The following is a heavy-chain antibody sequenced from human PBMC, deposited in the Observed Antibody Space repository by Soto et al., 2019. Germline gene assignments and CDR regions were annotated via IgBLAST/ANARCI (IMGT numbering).Heavy chain of an antibody. CDR3: ATNPPLGAMVTARYYYYYMDV. CDR1: GFTFSDYY. Sequence: GGSLRLSCAASGFTFSDYYMSWIRQAPGKGLEWVSYISSSGSTIYYADSVKGRFTISRDNAKNSLYLQMNSLRAEDTAVYYCATNPPLGAMVTARYYYYYMDVWGKGTTVTVSS. V-gene: IGHV3-11*01. J-gene: IGHJ6*03. D-gene: IGHD2-15*01. CDR2: ISSSGSTI.